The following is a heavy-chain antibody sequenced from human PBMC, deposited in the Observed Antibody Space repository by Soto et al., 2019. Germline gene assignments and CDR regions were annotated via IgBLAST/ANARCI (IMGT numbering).Heavy chain of an antibody. CDR3: AREEGVLRYFDWLSYPDY. V-gene: IGHV3-30*03. CDR1: GFTFSSYG. Sequence: PGGSLRLSCAASGFTFSSYGMHWVRQAPGKGLEWVAVISYDGSNKYYADSVKGRFTISRDNSKNTLYLQMNSLRAEDTAVYYCAREEGVLRYFDWLSYPDYWGQGTLVTVSS. CDR2: ISYDGSNK. J-gene: IGHJ4*02. D-gene: IGHD3-9*01.